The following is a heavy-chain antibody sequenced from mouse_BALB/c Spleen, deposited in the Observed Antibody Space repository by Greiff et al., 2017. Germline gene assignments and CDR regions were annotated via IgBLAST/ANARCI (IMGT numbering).Heavy chain of an antibody. V-gene: IGHV5-9-4*01. CDR3: ARDFLSMITTGFAY. CDR1: GFTFSSYA. Sequence: DVKLVESGGGLVKPGGSLKLSCAASGFTFSSYAMSWVRQSPEKRLEWVAEISSGGSYTYYPDTVTGRFTISRDNAKNTLYLEMSSLRSEDTAMYYCARDFLSMITTGFAYWGQGTLVTVSA. CDR2: ISSGGSYT. D-gene: IGHD2-4*01. J-gene: IGHJ3*01.